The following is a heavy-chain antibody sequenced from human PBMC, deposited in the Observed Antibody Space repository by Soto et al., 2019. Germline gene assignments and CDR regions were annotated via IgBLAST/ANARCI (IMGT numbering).Heavy chain of an antibody. V-gene: IGHV1-46*01. D-gene: IGHD3-22*01. Sequence: ASVKVSCKASGYTFTSYYMHWVLQAPGQGLEWMGIINPSGGITTYAQKFQGRVTMTRDTSTSTVYMELSSLRSEDTAVYYCAKKYYDSGGYSSYFDYCGKGTLVT. CDR3: AKKYYDSGGYSSYFDY. CDR2: INPSGGIT. J-gene: IGHJ4*02. CDR1: GYTFTSYY.